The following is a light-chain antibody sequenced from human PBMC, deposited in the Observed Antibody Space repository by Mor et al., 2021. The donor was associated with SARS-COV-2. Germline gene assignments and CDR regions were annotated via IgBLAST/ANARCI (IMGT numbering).Light chain of an antibody. V-gene: IGLV1-51*01. Sequence: GINYVSWYQQLPGTAPKLLIYDNDKRPSGIPDRFSGSKSGTSATLDITGLQTEDEADYYCGTWDSSHVIFGGGTKLT. CDR2: DND. CDR3: GTWDSSHVI. J-gene: IGLJ2*01. CDR1: GINY.